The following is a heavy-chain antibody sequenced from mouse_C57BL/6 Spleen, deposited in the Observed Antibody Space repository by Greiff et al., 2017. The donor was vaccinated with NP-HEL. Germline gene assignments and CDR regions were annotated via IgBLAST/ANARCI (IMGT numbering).Heavy chain of an antibody. CDR1: GYAFSSSW. D-gene: IGHD2-5*01. J-gene: IGHJ4*01. CDR3: ARGHYSNSMDY. CDR2: IYPGDGDT. Sequence: VQLQQSGPELVKPGASVKISCKASGYAFSSSWMNWVKQRPGKGLEWIGRIYPGDGDTNYNGKFKGKATLTADKSSSTAYMQLSSLTSEDSAVYYCARGHYSNSMDYWGQGTSVTVSS. V-gene: IGHV1-82*01.